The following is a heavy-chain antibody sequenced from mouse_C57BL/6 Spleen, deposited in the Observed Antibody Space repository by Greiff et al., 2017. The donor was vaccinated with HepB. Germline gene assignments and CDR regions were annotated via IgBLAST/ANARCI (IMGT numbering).Heavy chain of an antibody. CDR3: ARRGGTNWDSMDY. D-gene: IGHD4-1*01. Sequence: QVQLQQSGPGLVQPSQSLSITCTVSGFSLTSYGVHWVRQSPGKGLEWLGVIWSGGSTDYNAAFISRLSISKDNSKSQVFFKMNSLQADDTAIYYCARRGGTNWDSMDYWGQGTSVTVSS. J-gene: IGHJ4*01. CDR2: IWSGGST. CDR1: GFSLTSYG. V-gene: IGHV2-2*01.